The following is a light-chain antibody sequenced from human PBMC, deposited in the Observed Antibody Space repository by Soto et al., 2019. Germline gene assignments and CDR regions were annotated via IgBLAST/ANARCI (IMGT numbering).Light chain of an antibody. V-gene: IGKV3-20*01. Sequence: DIVLTQSPGTLSLSPGERASLYCRASQSVSSGHLAWYQQKPGQAPRLLIYGASSRATGIPDRFSGSGSGTDFTLTISRLEPEDYAVYYCQQYGHSLWTFGQGTKVDIK. CDR1: QSVSSGH. CDR2: GAS. J-gene: IGKJ1*01. CDR3: QQYGHSLWT.